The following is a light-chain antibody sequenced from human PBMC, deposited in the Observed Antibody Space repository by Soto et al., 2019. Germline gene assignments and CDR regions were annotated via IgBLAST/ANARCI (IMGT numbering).Light chain of an antibody. CDR1: SSDVGAYHS. CDR2: DVS. J-gene: IGLJ3*02. CDR3: SSFTDTGTVM. V-gene: IGLV2-14*03. Sequence: QSVLTQPASVSGSPGQSFTISCTGTSSDVGAYHSVSWYQQHPGNAPKLIIFDVSNRPSGVSNRFSGSKSGNTASLPISGLQAEDEADYYCSSFTDTGTVMFGGGTKLTVL.